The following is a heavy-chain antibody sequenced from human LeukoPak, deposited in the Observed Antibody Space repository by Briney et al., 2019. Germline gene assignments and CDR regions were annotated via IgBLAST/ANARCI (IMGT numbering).Heavy chain of an antibody. CDR2: IKQDGSEK. Sequence: PGGSLRLSCAASGFTFSSYSMNWVRQAPGKGLEWVATIKQDGSEKYFVDSVKGRFTISRDNAKNSLYLQMNNLRVDDTAVYYCARYCSGGSCFDYWGQGILVTVST. D-gene: IGHD2-15*01. V-gene: IGHV3-7*03. J-gene: IGHJ4*02. CDR3: ARYCSGGSCFDY. CDR1: GFTFSSYS.